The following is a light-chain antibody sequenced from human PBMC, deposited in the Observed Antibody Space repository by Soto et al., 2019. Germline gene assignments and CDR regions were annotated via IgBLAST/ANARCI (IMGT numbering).Light chain of an antibody. CDR1: QSVSSSY. CDR2: GAS. Sequence: EIVLTQSPGTLSLSPGERATLSCRASQSVSSSYLAWYQQKPGQAPRLLMYGASSRATGIPDRFSGSGSGTDFTLTISRLEPEDFAVYYCQHYGSSPRAFGQGTKVDIK. J-gene: IGKJ1*01. V-gene: IGKV3-20*01. CDR3: QHYGSSPRA.